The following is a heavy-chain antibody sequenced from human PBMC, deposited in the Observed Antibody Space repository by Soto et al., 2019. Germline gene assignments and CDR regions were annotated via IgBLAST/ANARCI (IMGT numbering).Heavy chain of an antibody. V-gene: IGHV1-69*02. J-gene: IGHJ4*02. CDR1: GDTFSFYT. D-gene: IGHD3-10*01. CDR3: ATNYGSGSTAFDY. CDR2: TIPMLGMA. Sequence: QVQLVQSGAEVKKPGSSVKVSCTASGDTFSFYTISWVRQAPGQGLEWMGRTIPMLGMADYPQKFQGRVMISANKSTSKVYMFLPSLRSEDTAVYYCATNYGSGSTAFDYWGQGTLVTVSS.